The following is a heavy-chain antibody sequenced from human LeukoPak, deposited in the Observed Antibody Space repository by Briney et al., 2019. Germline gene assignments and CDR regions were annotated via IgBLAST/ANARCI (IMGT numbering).Heavy chain of an antibody. Sequence: GGSLRLSCAASGFTVSSNYMSWVRQAPGKGLERVSVIYSGGSTYYADSVKGRFTISRDNSKNTLYLQMNSLRAEDTAVYYCAREREYQLLFWGQGTLVTVSS. CDR1: GFTVSSNY. CDR3: AREREYQLLF. CDR2: IYSGGST. J-gene: IGHJ4*02. D-gene: IGHD2-2*01. V-gene: IGHV3-66*01.